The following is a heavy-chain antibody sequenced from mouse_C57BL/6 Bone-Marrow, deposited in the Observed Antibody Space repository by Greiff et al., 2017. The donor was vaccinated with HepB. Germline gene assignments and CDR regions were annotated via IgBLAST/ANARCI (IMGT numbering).Heavy chain of an antibody. CDR1: GYTFTSYW. Sequence: QVQLQQPGAELVKPGASVKVSCKASGYTFTSYWMHWVKQRPGQGLEWIGRIHPSDSDTNYNQKFKGKATLTVDKSSSTAYMQLSSLTSEDSAVYYCAIDWFNWERRYFDYWGQGTLVTVSA. D-gene: IGHD4-1*01. V-gene: IGHV1-74*01. CDR3: AIDWFNWERRYFDY. CDR2: IHPSDSDT. J-gene: IGHJ3*01.